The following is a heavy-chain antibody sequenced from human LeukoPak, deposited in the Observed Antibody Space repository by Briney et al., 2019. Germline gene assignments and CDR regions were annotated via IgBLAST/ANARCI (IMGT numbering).Heavy chain of an antibody. Sequence: GASVKVSCKASGGTFSSYAISWVRQASGQGLEWMGGIIPIFGTANYAQKFQGRVTITADESTSTAYMELSSLRSEDTAVYYCARGGGEAYCSSTSCPSYLGYWGQGTLVTVSS. CDR2: IIPIFGTA. CDR1: GGTFSSYA. CDR3: ARGGGEAYCSSTSCPSYLGY. V-gene: IGHV1-69*13. J-gene: IGHJ4*02. D-gene: IGHD2-2*01.